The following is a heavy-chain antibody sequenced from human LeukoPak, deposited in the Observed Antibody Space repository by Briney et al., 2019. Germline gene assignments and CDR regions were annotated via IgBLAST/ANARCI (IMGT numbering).Heavy chain of an antibody. D-gene: IGHD1-1*01. V-gene: IGHV4-28*01. Sequence: PSDTLSLTCAVSGSSISISNWWGWVRQPPGKGLEWIGYIYYSGTTFYSPSLRSRVTMSVDMSKKLFSLKLSSVTAVDSALYYCARHAYCDDAGNRAFDIWGQGTMVTVSS. CDR2: IYYSGTT. J-gene: IGHJ3*02. CDR1: GSSISISNW. CDR3: ARHAYCDDAGNRAFDI.